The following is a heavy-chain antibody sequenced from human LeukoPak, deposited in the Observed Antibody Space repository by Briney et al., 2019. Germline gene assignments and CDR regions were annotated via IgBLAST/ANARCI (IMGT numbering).Heavy chain of an antibody. D-gene: IGHD3-10*01. CDR1: GVSFRNYY. Sequence: GGSLRLSCAASGVSFRNYYMSWVRQAPGKGLEWVSVLYSGGSTSYADSVKGRFTISRDNSKNTLYLQMNSLRADDTAVYYCARDAGHHYCGSGSFDYWGQGTLVTVSS. J-gene: IGHJ4*02. V-gene: IGHV3-66*01. CDR3: ARDAGHHYCGSGSFDY. CDR2: LYSGGST.